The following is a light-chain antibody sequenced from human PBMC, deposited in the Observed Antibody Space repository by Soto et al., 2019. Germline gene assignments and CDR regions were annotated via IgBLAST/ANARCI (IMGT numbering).Light chain of an antibody. V-gene: IGKV1-5*03. CDR2: RAS. J-gene: IGKJ3*01. CDR3: QQYNSYFFT. Sequence: DIQMTQSPSTLSASVGDRVNITCRASQSIDSWLAWYQQKPGKAPKLLIYRASDVQTGVPSRFSGSGSGTEFTLTISSLHTDDFATYYCQQYNSYFFTFGPGTKVDFK. CDR1: QSIDSW.